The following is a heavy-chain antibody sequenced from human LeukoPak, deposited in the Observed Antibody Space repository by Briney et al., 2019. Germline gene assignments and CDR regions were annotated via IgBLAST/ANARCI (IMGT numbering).Heavy chain of an antibody. CDR1: GGSFSGYY. CDR2: INHSGST. Sequence: SETLSLTCAVYGGSFSGYYWSWIRQPPGKGLEWIGEINHSGSTNDNPSLKSRVTISVDTSKNQFSLKLSSVTAADTAVYYCARVAAAGMIWGQGTLVTVSS. D-gene: IGHD6-13*01. CDR3: ARVAAAGMI. J-gene: IGHJ4*02. V-gene: IGHV4-34*01.